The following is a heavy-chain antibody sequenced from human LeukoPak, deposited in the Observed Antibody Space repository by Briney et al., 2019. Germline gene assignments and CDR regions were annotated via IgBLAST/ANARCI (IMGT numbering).Heavy chain of an antibody. CDR3: AKAHSFRNSGYDYGDY. D-gene: IGHD5-12*01. V-gene: IGHV3-21*01. Sequence: GGSLRLSCAASGFTFSDYSMNWVRQAPGKGLDWVSSISSTSTYILYADSVKGRFTISRDNARNSLYLQMNSLRAEDTAVYYCAKAHSFRNSGYDYGDYWGQGTLVTVSS. CDR2: ISSTSTYI. J-gene: IGHJ4*02. CDR1: GFTFSDYS.